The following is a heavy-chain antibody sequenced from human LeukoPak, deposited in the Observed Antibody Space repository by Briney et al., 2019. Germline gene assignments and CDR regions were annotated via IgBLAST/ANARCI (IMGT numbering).Heavy chain of an antibody. Sequence: GGSLRLSWAASGFTFSSYWMHWVRQAPGKGLVWVSRINSDGSSTSYADSVKGRFTISRDNAKNTLYLRMNSLRAEDTAVYYCASVRYFDWSPFDYWGQGTLVTVSS. CDR1: GFTFSSYW. CDR2: INSDGSST. D-gene: IGHD3-9*01. CDR3: ASVRYFDWSPFDY. J-gene: IGHJ4*02. V-gene: IGHV3-74*01.